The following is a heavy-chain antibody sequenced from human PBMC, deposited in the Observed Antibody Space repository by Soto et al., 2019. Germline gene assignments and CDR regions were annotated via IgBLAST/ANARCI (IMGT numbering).Heavy chain of an antibody. Sequence: QVQLVESGGGVVQPGRSLRLSCAASGFTFDSYDMHWVRQAPDKGLEWVTLISYDGSDKYYADSVKGRFTISRDNSKNTLYLQMNSLRAEDTAVYYCAKAEGGSDAFDIWGQGTMVTVSS. D-gene: IGHD3-16*01. CDR1: GFTFDSYD. V-gene: IGHV3-30*18. CDR3: AKAEGGSDAFDI. CDR2: ISYDGSDK. J-gene: IGHJ3*02.